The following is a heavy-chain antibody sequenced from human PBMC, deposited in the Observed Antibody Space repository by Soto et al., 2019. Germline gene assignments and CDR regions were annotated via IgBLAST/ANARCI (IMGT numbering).Heavy chain of an antibody. Sequence: SETLSLTCAVYGGPFISNYWNWIRQPPGKGLEWIGEINHSGSSNYNPSLKSRITMSVDASKTQFSLKLSSVTAADTAVYYCARGRRSGYCSSASCYMLDSWGQGALVTVSS. J-gene: IGHJ4*02. V-gene: IGHV4-34*01. CDR3: ARGRRSGYCSSASCYMLDS. D-gene: IGHD2-2*03. CDR1: GGPFISNY. CDR2: INHSGSS.